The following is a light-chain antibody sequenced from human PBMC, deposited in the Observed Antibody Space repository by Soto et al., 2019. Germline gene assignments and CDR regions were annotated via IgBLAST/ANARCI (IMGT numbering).Light chain of an antibody. CDR3: RSYTVDVAPYV. CDR1: RSDIGSYNS. CDR2: EVT. V-gene: IGLV2-14*03. J-gene: IGLJ1*01. Sequence: QSALTQPASVSGFPGQSITISCTGTRSDIGSYNSVSWYQQHPGKAPKLMIYEVTNRPSGVSSRFSGSKSGNTASLTISGLQADDEADYYCRSYTVDVAPYVFGTGTKVTVL.